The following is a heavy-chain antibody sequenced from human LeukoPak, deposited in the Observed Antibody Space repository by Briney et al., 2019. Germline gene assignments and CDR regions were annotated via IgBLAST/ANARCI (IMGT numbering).Heavy chain of an antibody. Sequence: ASVKVSCKASGGTFSSYTISWVRQAPGQGLEWMGRIIPILGIANYAQKFQGRVTITADKSTSTAYMELSSPRSEDTAVYYCAHSGSYYQYYYGMDVWGQGTTVTVSS. CDR3: AHSGSYYQYYYGMDV. D-gene: IGHD3-10*01. CDR1: GGTFSSYT. J-gene: IGHJ6*02. CDR2: IIPILGIA. V-gene: IGHV1-69*02.